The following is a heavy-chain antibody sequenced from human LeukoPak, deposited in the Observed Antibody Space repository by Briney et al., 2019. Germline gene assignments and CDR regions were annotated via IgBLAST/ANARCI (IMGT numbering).Heavy chain of an antibody. CDR1: GGSISSSSYY. CDR2: IYYSGST. V-gene: IGHV4-39*01. Sequence: PSETLSLTCTVSGGSISSSSYYRGWIRQPPGKGLEWIGSIYYSGSTYYNPSLKSRVTISVDTSKNQFSLKLSSVTAADTAVYYCARRRVMASLSNWFDPWGQGTLVTVSS. J-gene: IGHJ5*02. CDR3: ARRRVMASLSNWFDP. D-gene: IGHD2/OR15-2a*01.